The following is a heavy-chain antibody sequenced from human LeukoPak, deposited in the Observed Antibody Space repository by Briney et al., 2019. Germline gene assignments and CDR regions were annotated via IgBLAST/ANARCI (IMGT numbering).Heavy chain of an antibody. CDR2: IYYSGST. D-gene: IGHD1-1*01. CDR3: ARDRIGSAFRVDYFDY. J-gene: IGHJ4*02. CDR1: GGSISSYY. V-gene: IGHV4-59*12. Sequence: SETLSLTCTVSGGSISSYYWSWIRQPPGKGLEWIGYIYYSGSTNYNPSLKSRVTISVDTSKNQFSLKLSSVTAADTAVYYCARDRIGSAFRVDYFDYWGQGTLVTVSS.